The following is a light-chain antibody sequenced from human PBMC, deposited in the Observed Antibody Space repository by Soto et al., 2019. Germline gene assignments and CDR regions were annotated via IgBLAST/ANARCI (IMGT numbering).Light chain of an antibody. V-gene: IGLV2-23*01. CDR3: CSYAGSYTYI. CDR2: EAT. J-gene: IGLJ1*01. Sequence: QSALTQPASVSGSPRQSITISCTGTSRDIGTYDLVSWYQQHPGKVPKLIIYEATKRPSGVSSRFSGSKSGTTASLTISGLQAEDEADYYCCSYAGSYTYIFGSGTKVTVL. CDR1: SRDIGTYDL.